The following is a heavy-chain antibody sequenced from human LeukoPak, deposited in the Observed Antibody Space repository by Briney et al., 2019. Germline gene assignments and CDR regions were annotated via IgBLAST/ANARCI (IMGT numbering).Heavy chain of an antibody. D-gene: IGHD3-10*01. Sequence: PGGSLRLSCAASGFTFSSYAISWVRQAPEKGLEWVSGISGSGGSTYSADSVKGRFTIPRDNSKNTLYLQMNSLRAEDTAVYYCAKDVLRFGENWGQGTLVTVSS. CDR3: AKDVLRFGEN. CDR2: ISGSGGST. J-gene: IGHJ4*01. CDR1: GFTFSSYA. V-gene: IGHV3-23*01.